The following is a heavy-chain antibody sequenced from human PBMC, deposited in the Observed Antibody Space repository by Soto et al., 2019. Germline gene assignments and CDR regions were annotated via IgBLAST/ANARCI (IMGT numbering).Heavy chain of an antibody. CDR2: IGTTTGDL. Sequence: GGSLRLSCAASGFTFTSYAMTWVRQGPGKGLEWVSSIGTTTGDLLYADSVKGRFTISRDNSRNTLYLQMNSLRTEDTAIYYCAKRSPSGTYYFDYWGQGTLVTVSS. CDR1: GFTFTSYA. CDR3: AKRSPSGTYYFDY. D-gene: IGHD1-26*01. J-gene: IGHJ4*02. V-gene: IGHV3-23*01.